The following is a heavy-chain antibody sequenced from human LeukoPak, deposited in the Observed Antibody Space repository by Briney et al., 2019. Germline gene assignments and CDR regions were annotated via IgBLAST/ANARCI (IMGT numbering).Heavy chain of an antibody. Sequence: SETLSLTCAVSGYSISSGYYWGWIRQPPGEGLEWIGSIYHSGSTYYNPSLKSRVTISVDTSKNQFSLKLSSVTAADTAVYYCARHRCGGDCYSDYWGQGTLVTVSS. D-gene: IGHD2-21*01. CDR2: IYHSGST. CDR3: ARHRCGGDCYSDY. J-gene: IGHJ4*02. CDR1: GYSISSGYY. V-gene: IGHV4-38-2*01.